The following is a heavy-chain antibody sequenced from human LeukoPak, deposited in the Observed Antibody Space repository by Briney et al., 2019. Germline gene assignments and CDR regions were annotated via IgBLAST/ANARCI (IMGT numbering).Heavy chain of an antibody. Sequence: EASVKVSCKASGYTFTSYGISWVRQAPGQGLEWMGWISAYNGNTNYAQKLQGRVTMTTDTSTSTAYKELRSLRSDDTAVYYCARDVSYGDYLYDAFDIWGQGTMVTVSS. V-gene: IGHV1-18*01. J-gene: IGHJ3*02. D-gene: IGHD4-17*01. CDR3: ARDVSYGDYLYDAFDI. CDR2: ISAYNGNT. CDR1: GYTFTSYG.